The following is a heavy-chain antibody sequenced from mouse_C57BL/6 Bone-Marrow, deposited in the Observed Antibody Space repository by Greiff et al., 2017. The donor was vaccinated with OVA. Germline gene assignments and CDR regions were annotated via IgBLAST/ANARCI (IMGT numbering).Heavy chain of an antibody. CDR3: ARGGGATDDWYFDV. Sequence: LVRPGSSVKLSCKASGYTFTSYWMHWVKQRPIQGLEWIGNIDPSDSETHYNQKFKDKATLTVDKSSSTAYMQLSSLTSEDSAVYYCARGGGATDDWYFDVWGTGTTVTVSS. CDR2: IDPSDSET. D-gene: IGHD3-1*01. V-gene: IGHV1-52*01. J-gene: IGHJ1*03. CDR1: GYTFTSYW.